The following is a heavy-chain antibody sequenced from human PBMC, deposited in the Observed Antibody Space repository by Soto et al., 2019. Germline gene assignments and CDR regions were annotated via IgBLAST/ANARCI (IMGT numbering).Heavy chain of an antibody. CDR3: ARDRRYFDWLWFDP. CDR2: IKQDGSEK. D-gene: IGHD3-9*01. V-gene: IGHV3-7*01. J-gene: IGHJ5*02. Sequence: EVQLVESGGGLVQPGGSLRLSCAASGFTFSSYWMSWVRQAPGKGLEWVANIKQDGSEKYYVDSVKGRFTISRDNAKNSLYLQMNSLRAEDTAVYYCARDRRYFDWLWFDPWGQGTLVTVSS. CDR1: GFTFSSYW.